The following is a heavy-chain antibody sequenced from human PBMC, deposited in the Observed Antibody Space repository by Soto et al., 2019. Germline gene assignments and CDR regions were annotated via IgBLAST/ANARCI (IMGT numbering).Heavy chain of an antibody. D-gene: IGHD3-22*01. V-gene: IGHV3-21*01. CDR1: GFTFSSYS. J-gene: IGHJ3*02. CDR3: AREDRHYDSSGYYYDAFDI. CDR2: ISSSSSYI. Sequence: GGSLRLSCAASGFTFSSYSMNWVRQAPGKGLEWVSSISSSSSYIYYADSVKGRFTISRDNAKNSLYLQMNSLRAEDTAVYYCAREDRHYDSSGYYYDAFDIWGQVTMVTVSS.